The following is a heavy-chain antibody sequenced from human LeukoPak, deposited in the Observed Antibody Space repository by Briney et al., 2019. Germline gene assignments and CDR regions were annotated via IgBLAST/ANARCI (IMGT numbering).Heavy chain of an antibody. Sequence: GASVTVSCKASGYTFTGYYMHWVRLAPGQGLEWMGWINPNSGGTNYAQKFQGWVTMTRDTSISTAYMELSRLRSDDTAVYYCARVPSGYCSGGSCYYYGMDVWGQGTTVTVSS. CDR2: INPNSGGT. CDR1: GYTFTGYY. J-gene: IGHJ6*02. D-gene: IGHD2-15*01. V-gene: IGHV1-2*04. CDR3: ARVPSGYCSGGSCYYYGMDV.